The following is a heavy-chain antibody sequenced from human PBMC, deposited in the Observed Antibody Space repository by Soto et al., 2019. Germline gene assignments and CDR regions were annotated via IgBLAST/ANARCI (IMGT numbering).Heavy chain of an antibody. J-gene: IGHJ4*02. D-gene: IGHD1-26*01. CDR1: GYTFTSYY. V-gene: IGHV1-46*01. CDR2: INPSGGST. Sequence: QVQLVQSGAEVKKPGASVKVSCKASGYTFTSYYMHWVRQAPGQGLEWMGIINPSGGSTSYAQKFQGRVTMTRDTSTSTVYMELSSLRSEDTAVYYCARSGIVGATTWDFDYWGQGTLVTVSS. CDR3: ARSGIVGATTWDFDY.